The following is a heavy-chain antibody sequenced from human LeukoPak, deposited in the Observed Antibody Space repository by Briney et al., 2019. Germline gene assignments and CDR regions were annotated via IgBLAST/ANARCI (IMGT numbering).Heavy chain of an antibody. CDR1: GYTFTSYG. D-gene: IGHD3-10*01. CDR2: ISAYNGNT. V-gene: IGHV1-18*01. CDR3: ARDRFGEPTPYYYYGMDV. Sequence: ASVKVSRKASGYTFTSYGISWVRQAPGQGLEWMGWISAYNGNTNYAQKLQGRVTMTTDTSTSTAYMELRSLRSDDTAVYYCARDRFGEPTPYYYYGMDVWGQGTTVTVSS. J-gene: IGHJ6*02.